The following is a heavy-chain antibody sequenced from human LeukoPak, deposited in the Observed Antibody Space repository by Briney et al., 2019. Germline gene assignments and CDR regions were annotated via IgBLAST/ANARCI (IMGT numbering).Heavy chain of an antibody. CDR2: IRTAGDT. Sequence: GGSLRLSCAASGFTFSSYDMHWVRQVTGKGLELVSAIRTAGDTYYPGSVKGRFTISRENAKNSLYLQMNSLRAGDTAVYYCARANYYDSSGYYYRHAFDIWGQGTMVTVSS. D-gene: IGHD3-22*01. J-gene: IGHJ3*02. V-gene: IGHV3-13*01. CDR3: ARANYYDSSGYYYRHAFDI. CDR1: GFTFSSYD.